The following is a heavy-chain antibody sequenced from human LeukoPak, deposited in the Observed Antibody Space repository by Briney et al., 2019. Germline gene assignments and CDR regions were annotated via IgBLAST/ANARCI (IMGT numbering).Heavy chain of an antibody. CDR2: IKRKIEDSTT. CDR3: TRGGRLQYFDLSIFDC. CDR1: GFTLSNAW. Sequence: GGSLRLSCAASGFTLSNAWMSWVRQDPGKGLEWVGRIKRKIEDSTTDYAAPVKGRFTISRDDSKNTLYLQMNSLKTEDTAVYYCTRGGRLQYFDLSIFDCWGPGTLVTVSS. J-gene: IGHJ4*02. D-gene: IGHD3-9*01. V-gene: IGHV3-15*01.